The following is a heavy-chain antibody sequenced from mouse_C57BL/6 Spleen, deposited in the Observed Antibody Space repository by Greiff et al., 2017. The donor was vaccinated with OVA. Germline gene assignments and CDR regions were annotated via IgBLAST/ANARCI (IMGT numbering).Heavy chain of an antibody. J-gene: IGHJ2*01. D-gene: IGHD1-1*01. CDR2: ISSGSSTI. CDR3: ARGGFITTGYYFDY. V-gene: IGHV5-17*01. CDR1: GFTFSDYG. Sequence: EVQLQESGGGLVKPGGSLKLSCAASGFTFSDYGMHWVRQAPEKGLEWVAYISSGSSTIYYADTVKGRFTISRDNAKNTLFLQMTSLRSEDTAMYYCARGGFITTGYYFDYWGQGTTLTVSS.